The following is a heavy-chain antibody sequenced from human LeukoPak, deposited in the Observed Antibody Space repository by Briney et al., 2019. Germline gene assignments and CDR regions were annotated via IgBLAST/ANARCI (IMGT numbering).Heavy chain of an antibody. V-gene: IGHV1-18*01. D-gene: IGHD2-15*01. CDR3: ARMLNRVGYCSGGSCYSLYY. J-gene: IGHJ4*02. CDR2: MNPNSGNT. CDR1: GYTFTSYD. Sequence: GASVKVSCKASGYTFTSYDINWVQQATGQGLEWMGWMNPNSGNTNYAQKLQGRVTMTTDTSTSTAYMELRSLRSDDTAVYYCARMLNRVGYCSGGSCYSLYYWGQGTLVTVSS.